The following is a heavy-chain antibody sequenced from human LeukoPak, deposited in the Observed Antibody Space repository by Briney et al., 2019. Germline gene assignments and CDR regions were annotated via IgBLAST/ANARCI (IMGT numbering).Heavy chain of an antibody. D-gene: IGHD5-18*01. V-gene: IGHV3-21*01. CDR2: ISSSSSYI. Sequence: PGGSLRLSCAASGFTFCSYSMNWVRQAPGKGLEWFSSISSSSSYIYYAVSVRGRFTIYRDIAKNSLYLKMNSLGAEDVALCYGARWQVYVDTDWGQGTRVSVST. CDR1: GFTFCSYS. J-gene: IGHJ4*02. CDR3: ARWQVYVDTD.